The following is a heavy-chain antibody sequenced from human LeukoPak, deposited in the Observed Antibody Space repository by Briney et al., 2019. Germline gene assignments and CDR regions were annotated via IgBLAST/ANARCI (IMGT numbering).Heavy chain of an antibody. CDR3: VARADPSVFYYFDF. J-gene: IGHJ4*02. CDR1: GFTFSSYA. Sequence: HPGGSLRLSCAASGFTFSSYAMSWVRQAPGKGLEWASSISGNGRTTYYSDSLRGRFTISRDNSKNTLYLQMNSLRAEDTAVYYCVARADPSVFYYFDFWGQGTLVTVSS. V-gene: IGHV3-23*01. D-gene: IGHD3-10*01. CDR2: ISGNGRTT.